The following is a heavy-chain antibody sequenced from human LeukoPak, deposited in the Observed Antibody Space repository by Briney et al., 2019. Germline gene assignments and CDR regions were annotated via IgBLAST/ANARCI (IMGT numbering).Heavy chain of an antibody. CDR3: ARSPYYYGSGSPH. V-gene: IGHV3-48*01. Sequence: GSLRLSCAASGFTFSSYSMNWVRQAPGEGLEWVSYISSSSSTIYYADSVKGRFTISRDNAKNSLYLQMNSLRAEDTAVYYYARSPYYYGSGSPHWGQGTLVTVSS. CDR1: GFTFSSYS. CDR2: ISSSSSTI. J-gene: IGHJ4*02. D-gene: IGHD3-10*01.